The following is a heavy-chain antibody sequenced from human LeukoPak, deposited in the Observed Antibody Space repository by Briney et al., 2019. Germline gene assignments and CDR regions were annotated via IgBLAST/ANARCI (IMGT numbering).Heavy chain of an antibody. J-gene: IGHJ6*02. CDR3: ARAQLNFLVDFGMDV. CDR1: GGSFSGNF. CDR2: IRYSGST. Sequence: PSETLSLTCAVYGGSFSGNFWSWIRQPPGKGLEWIGYIRYSGSTNYNPSLKSRVTISVDTSKNQFSLKLSSVTAADTAVYYCARAQLNFLVDFGMDVWGQGTTVTVSS. D-gene: IGHD2-15*01. V-gene: IGHV4-59*01.